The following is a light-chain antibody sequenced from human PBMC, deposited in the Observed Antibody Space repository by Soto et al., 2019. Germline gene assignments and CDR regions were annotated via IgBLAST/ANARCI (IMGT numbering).Light chain of an antibody. Sequence: EIVLTQSPGTLSLSPGERATLSCRASQSVSSHYLTWYQQKPGQAPRLLMYGAYYRAAGIPDRFSGSGSGTDFTLTITRLEPEDFAVYHCQHYDTSPRLTFGGGTKLEI. CDR1: QSVSSHY. V-gene: IGKV3-20*01. CDR2: GAY. J-gene: IGKJ4*01. CDR3: QHYDTSPRLT.